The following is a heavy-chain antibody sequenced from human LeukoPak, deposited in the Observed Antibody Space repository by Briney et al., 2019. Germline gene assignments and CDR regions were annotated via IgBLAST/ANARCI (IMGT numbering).Heavy chain of an antibody. Sequence: EASVKVSCKASGGTFSSYAISWVRQAPGQGLEWMGRIIPILGIANYAQKFQGRVTITADKSTSTAYMELSSLRSEDTAVYYCARAVPAAMNRYYFDYWGQGTLVTVSS. D-gene: IGHD2-2*01. CDR3: ARAVPAAMNRYYFDY. CDR1: GGTFSSYA. V-gene: IGHV1-69*04. CDR2: IIPILGIA. J-gene: IGHJ4*02.